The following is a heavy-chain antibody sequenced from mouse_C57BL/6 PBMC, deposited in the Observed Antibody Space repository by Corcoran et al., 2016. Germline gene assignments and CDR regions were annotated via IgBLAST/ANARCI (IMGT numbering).Heavy chain of an antibody. D-gene: IGHD1-1*01. Sequence: QIQLVQSGPELKKPGETVTISCTASGYTFTTYGLRWVKQAPGKGLKWMGWINTYSGVPTYADDFKGRFAFSFETSASTAYLQINNLKNEDTATYFCARGNYYGSSTRDYWGQGTTLTVSS. CDR3: ARGNYYGSSTRDY. CDR2: INTYSGVP. V-gene: IGHV9-3*01. J-gene: IGHJ2*01. CDR1: GYTFTTYG.